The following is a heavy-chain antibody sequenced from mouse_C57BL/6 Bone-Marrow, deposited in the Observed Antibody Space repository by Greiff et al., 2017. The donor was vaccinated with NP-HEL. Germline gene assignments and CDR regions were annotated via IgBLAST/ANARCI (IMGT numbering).Heavy chain of an antibody. V-gene: IGHV5-4*01. CDR3: ARERILLRYYFDY. J-gene: IGHJ2*01. D-gene: IGHD1-1*01. Sequence: VKLVESGGGLVKPGGSLKLSCAASGFTFSSYAMSWVRQTPEKRLEWVATISDGGSYTYYPDNVKGRFTISRDNAKNNLYLQMSHLKSEDTAMYYCARERILLRYYFDYWGQGTTLTVSS. CDR2: ISDGGSYT. CDR1: GFTFSSYA.